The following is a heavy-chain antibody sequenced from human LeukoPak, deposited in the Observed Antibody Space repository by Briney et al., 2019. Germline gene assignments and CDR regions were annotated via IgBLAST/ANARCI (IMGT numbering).Heavy chain of an antibody. CDR3: ARAGGSGWYGKLDP. CDR1: GASMDGYF. CDR2: IYSGGDT. Sequence: PSETLSLTCTVSGASMDGYFWSWLRQPPGKGLEWIGFIYSGGDTSYSPSLRSRLTIAVDTSKSQFSLKLYSVTAADTAVYYCARAGGSGWYGKLDPWGQGTLVTVSS. D-gene: IGHD6-19*01. V-gene: IGHV4-4*09. J-gene: IGHJ5*02.